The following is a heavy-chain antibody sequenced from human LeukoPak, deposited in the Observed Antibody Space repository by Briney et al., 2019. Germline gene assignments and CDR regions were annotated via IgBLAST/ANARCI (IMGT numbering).Heavy chain of an antibody. D-gene: IGHD3-16*01. CDR2: IYYSGNT. CDR1: GASIGSGGYH. Sequence: SVTLSLTCTVSGASIGSGGYHWNWIRQHPGKDLEWIGKIYYSGNTYYSPSLKRRLTISIDTSKNQFSLKLTSVTAADTAVYYCASAYKYNYAFDYWGQGTPVTVSS. CDR3: ASAYKYNYAFDY. V-gene: IGHV4-31*03. J-gene: IGHJ4*02.